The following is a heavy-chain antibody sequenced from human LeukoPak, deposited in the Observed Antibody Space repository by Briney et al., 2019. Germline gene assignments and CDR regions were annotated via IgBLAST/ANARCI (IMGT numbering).Heavy chain of an antibody. Sequence: SETLSLTCAVYGGSFSGYYWSWIRQPPGKGLEWIGEINHSGSTNYNPSLKSRVTISVDTSKNQFSLKLSSVTAADTAVYYCARGYVDHFDYWGQGTLVTVSS. CDR2: INHSGST. V-gene: IGHV4-34*01. J-gene: IGHJ4*02. D-gene: IGHD3-16*01. CDR1: GGSFSGYY. CDR3: ARGYVDHFDY.